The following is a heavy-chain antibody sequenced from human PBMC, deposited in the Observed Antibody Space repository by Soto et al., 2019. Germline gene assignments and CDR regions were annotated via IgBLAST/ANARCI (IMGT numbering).Heavy chain of an antibody. Sequence: GGSLRLSCAASGFTFSSYAMSWVRQAPGKGLEWVSAISGSGGSTYYADSVKGRFTISRDNSKNTLYLQMNSLRAEDTAVYYCAKDPLYCTNGVCYIFDYWGQGTLVTVSS. V-gene: IGHV3-23*01. CDR2: ISGSGGST. J-gene: IGHJ4*02. CDR1: GFTFSSYA. CDR3: AKDPLYCTNGVCYIFDY. D-gene: IGHD2-8*01.